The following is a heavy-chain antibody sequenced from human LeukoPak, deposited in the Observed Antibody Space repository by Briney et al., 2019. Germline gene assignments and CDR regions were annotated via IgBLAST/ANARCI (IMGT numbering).Heavy chain of an antibody. CDR3: ARDIAAAGLFFDY. J-gene: IGHJ4*02. CDR1: GFTFSSYA. Sequence: PGGSLRLSCAASGFTFSSYAMSWVRQAPGKGLEWVSAISGSGGSTYYADSVKGRFTISRDNAKNSLYLQMNSLRAEDTAVYYCARDIAAAGLFFDYWGQGTLVTVSS. CDR2: ISGSGGST. V-gene: IGHV3-23*01. D-gene: IGHD6-13*01.